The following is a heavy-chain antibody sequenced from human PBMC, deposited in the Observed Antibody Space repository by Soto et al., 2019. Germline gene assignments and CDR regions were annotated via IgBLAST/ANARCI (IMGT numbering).Heavy chain of an antibody. V-gene: IGHV4-31*03. CDR1: GGSISSGGYY. Sequence: QVQLQESGPGLVKPSQTLSLTCTVSGGSISSGGYYWSWIRQHPGNGLEWIGYIYYSGSTYYNPSLKSRVTISVDTSKNQFSLKLSSVTAADTAVYYCARGIYCSSTSCYVDYWGQGTLVTVSS. CDR3: ARGIYCSSTSCYVDY. CDR2: IYYSGST. D-gene: IGHD2-2*01. J-gene: IGHJ4*02.